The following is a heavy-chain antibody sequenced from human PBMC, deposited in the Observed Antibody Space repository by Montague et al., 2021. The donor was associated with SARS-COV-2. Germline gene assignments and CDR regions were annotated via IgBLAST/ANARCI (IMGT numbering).Heavy chain of an antibody. CDR3: VRGFTTLLWFGKLTFDI. Sequence: TLSLTCTVSGDSIASGNYHWSWVRQHPGQGLEWIGFISSSGNTYFNPSLKSRLDISIDTSKNLLYLNLDSVTAADTAFYYCVRGFTTLLWFGKLTFDIWGQGTMITVSA. CDR1: GDSIASGNYH. CDR2: ISSSGNT. J-gene: IGHJ3*02. V-gene: IGHV4-31*03. D-gene: IGHD3-10*01.